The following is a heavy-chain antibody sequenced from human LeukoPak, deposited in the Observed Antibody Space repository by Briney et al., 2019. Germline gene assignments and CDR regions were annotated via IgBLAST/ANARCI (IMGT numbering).Heavy chain of an antibody. CDR2: IYSSGST. J-gene: IGHJ4*02. Sequence: PSDTLSLTCTVSGGSISSGSYYWSWIRQPAGKGLEWIGRIYSSGSTNYNPSLKSRVTISVDTSKNQFSLRLNSVTPADTAVYYCASMNLEYLYSSGPNDYWGQGTLVTVSS. CDR3: ASMNLEYLYSSGPNDY. V-gene: IGHV4-61*02. CDR1: GGSISSGSYY. D-gene: IGHD3-10*01.